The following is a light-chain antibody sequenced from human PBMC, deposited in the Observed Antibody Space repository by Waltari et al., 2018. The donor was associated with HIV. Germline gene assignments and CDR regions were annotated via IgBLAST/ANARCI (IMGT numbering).Light chain of an antibody. Sequence: SGLTQPASVSGFPGPSITISCTGADSDFGFSHLVPWYHQPPGKVPKVILSKVDSRASGVSDRFSGSKSGNTASLTISGLRTEDEGVYFCASYTANDTVMFAGGTTVTVL. CDR2: KVD. J-gene: IGLJ3*02. CDR1: DSDFGFSHL. CDR3: ASYTANDTVM. V-gene: IGLV2-14*01.